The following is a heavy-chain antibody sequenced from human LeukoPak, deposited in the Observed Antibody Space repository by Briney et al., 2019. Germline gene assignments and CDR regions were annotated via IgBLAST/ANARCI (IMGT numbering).Heavy chain of an antibody. V-gene: IGHV7-4-1*02. D-gene: IGHD3-22*01. CDR2: INTNTGNP. CDR1: GHTFTSYA. Sequence: ASVKVSCKASGHTFTSYAMNWVRQAPGQGLEWMGWINTNTGNPTYAQGFTGRFVFSLDTSVSTAYLQISSLKAEDTAVYYCAMGPHSSSGFDAFDIWGQGTMVTVSS. CDR3: AMGPHSSSGFDAFDI. J-gene: IGHJ3*02.